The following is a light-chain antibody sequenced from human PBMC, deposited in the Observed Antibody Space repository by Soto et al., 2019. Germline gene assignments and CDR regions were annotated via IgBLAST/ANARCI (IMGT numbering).Light chain of an antibody. J-gene: IGLJ1*01. CDR3: SLYTTSSTPSYV. CDR1: SFDVDDYNS. CDR2: EVN. Sequence: QSVLTQPASVSGSPGQSITISCTGTSFDVDDYNSVSWYQQPPGKAPKLIIYEVNNRPSGVSNRFSGSNSDNTASLTISGLQAEDEADYYCSLYTTSSTPSYVFGTGTKATVL. V-gene: IGLV2-14*01.